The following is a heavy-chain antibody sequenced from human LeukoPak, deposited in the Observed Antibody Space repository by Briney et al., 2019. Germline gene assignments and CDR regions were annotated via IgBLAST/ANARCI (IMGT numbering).Heavy chain of an antibody. V-gene: IGHV1-8*03. D-gene: IGHD5-12*01. CDR3: AKGRASAGGYSGYDWGDWFDP. CDR1: GYSFPTYD. CDR2: MSSKSGHT. J-gene: IGHJ5*02. Sequence: ASVKVSCKASGYSFPTYDINWVRQATGQGLQWMGWMSSKSGHTAYAQKFQGRVIFTRNLSISTAYMEVSSLTSEDTAVYYCAKGRASAGGYSGYDWGDWFDPWGQGTLVTVSS.